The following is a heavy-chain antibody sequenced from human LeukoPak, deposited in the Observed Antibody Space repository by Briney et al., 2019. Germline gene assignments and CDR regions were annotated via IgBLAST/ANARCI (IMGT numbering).Heavy chain of an antibody. Sequence: GGSLRLSCVASGFPFSSYWMTWVRQAPRKGLEWVSSISSSGDYIYYTDSVKDRFTISRDNSKNSVFLHMNSLRAEDTAVYYCAKGGSGSYVWFDPWGQGALVTVSS. V-gene: IGHV3-21*01. D-gene: IGHD3-10*01. CDR3: AKGGSGSYVWFDP. CDR1: GFPFSSYW. J-gene: IGHJ5*02. CDR2: ISSSGDYI.